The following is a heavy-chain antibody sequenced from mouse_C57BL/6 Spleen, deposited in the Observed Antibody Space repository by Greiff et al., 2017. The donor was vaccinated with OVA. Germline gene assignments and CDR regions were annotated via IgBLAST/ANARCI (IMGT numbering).Heavy chain of an antibody. CDR2: INPNNGGT. CDR1: GYTFTDYN. Sequence: EVQLQQSGPELVKPGASVKIPCKASGYTFTDYNMDWVKQSHGKSLEWIGDINPNNGGTIYNQKFKGKATLTVDKSSSTAYMELRSLTSEDTAVYYCARRLYYYGSSYVGYFDVWGTGTTVTVSS. V-gene: IGHV1-18*01. D-gene: IGHD1-1*01. CDR3: ARRLYYYGSSYVGYFDV. J-gene: IGHJ1*03.